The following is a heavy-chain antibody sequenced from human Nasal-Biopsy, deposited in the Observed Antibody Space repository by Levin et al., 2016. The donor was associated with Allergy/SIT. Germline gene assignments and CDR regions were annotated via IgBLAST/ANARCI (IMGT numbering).Heavy chain of an antibody. J-gene: IGHJ3*01. V-gene: IGHV3-7*03. CDR1: GLKFSDYW. Sequence: GSLRLSCATSGLKFSDYWMSWVRQAPGQGLEWVANIRQDGKEKYFVDSVKGRFTISRDNAKNLVYLQMNSLRAEDTAVYYCAGENVAVPAYFWGQGTMVTVSS. CDR3: AGENVAVPAYF. CDR2: IRQDGKEK. D-gene: IGHD6-19*01.